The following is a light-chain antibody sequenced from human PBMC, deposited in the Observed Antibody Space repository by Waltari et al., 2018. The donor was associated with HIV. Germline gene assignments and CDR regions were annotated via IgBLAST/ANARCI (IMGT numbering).Light chain of an antibody. V-gene: IGLV3-25*03. CDR3: LSADTSVTWV. Sequence: SYELTQPPSVSVSPGQTARLTCSGDALPKPYAYWYQQKPGQAPVLVIYKDTERPSGIPERFSGSSSGTTVTLTISGVQAEDDADYYCLSADTSVTWVFGGGTKLTVL. J-gene: IGLJ3*02. CDR2: KDT. CDR1: ALPKPY.